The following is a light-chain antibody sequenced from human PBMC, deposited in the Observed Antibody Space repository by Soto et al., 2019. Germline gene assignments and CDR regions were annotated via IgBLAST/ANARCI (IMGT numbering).Light chain of an antibody. V-gene: IGKV1-39*01. Sequence: DMEMTQSPSSLSAFVGDRVTITCRASQSISNYLNWYQHKPGKVPKLLIYAASSLQSGVPTRFSGSGSGTDFTLTINSLQPEDFATDYGQQSYGTPLTFGGGTKIEIK. CDR3: QQSYGTPLT. CDR1: QSISNY. J-gene: IGKJ4*01. CDR2: AAS.